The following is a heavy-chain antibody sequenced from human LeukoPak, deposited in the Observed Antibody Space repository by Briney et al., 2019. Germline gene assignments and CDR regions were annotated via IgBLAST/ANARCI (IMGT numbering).Heavy chain of an antibody. J-gene: IGHJ6*02. CDR2: ISGSGGST. D-gene: IGHD2-15*01. CDR1: GFTFSSYA. CDR3: AKGTLGYCSGGSCYPLDV. V-gene: IGHV3-23*01. Sequence: GSLRLSCAASGFTFSSYAMSWVRQAPGKGLEWVSAISGSGGSTFYADSVKGRFTISRDNSKNTLYLQMNSLRAEDTAVYYCAKGTLGYCSGGSCYPLDVWGQGTTVTVSS.